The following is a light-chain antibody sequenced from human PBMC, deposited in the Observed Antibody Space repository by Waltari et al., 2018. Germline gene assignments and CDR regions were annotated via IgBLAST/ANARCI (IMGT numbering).Light chain of an antibody. CDR2: VNSDGSH. V-gene: IGLV4-69*01. CDR1: SRQLNNV. J-gene: IGLJ3*02. Sequence: QLVLTQSPSASASLGASVKLTCTLSSRQLNNVIAWLQQRPDKGPRYLMKVNSDGSHNKGDEIPDRFSGSGSGAERYLSISSLQSEDEADYICQTGGHGTWVFGGGTKLTVL. CDR3: QTGGHGTWV.